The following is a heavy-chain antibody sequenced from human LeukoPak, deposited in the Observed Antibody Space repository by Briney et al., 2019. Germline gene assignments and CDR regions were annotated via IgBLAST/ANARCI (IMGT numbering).Heavy chain of an antibody. CDR2: MNPNSGNT. D-gene: IGHD6-19*01. V-gene: IGHV1-8*03. CDR1: GYTFTSYD. CDR3: ARGGIAVAGTLYYYYYYMDV. J-gene: IGHJ6*03. Sequence: ASVKVSCKASGYTFTSYDINWVRQATGQGLEWMGWMNPNSGNTGYAQKFKGRVTITRNTSISTAYMELSSLRSEDTAVYYCARGGIAVAGTLYYYYYYMDVWGKGTTVTVSS.